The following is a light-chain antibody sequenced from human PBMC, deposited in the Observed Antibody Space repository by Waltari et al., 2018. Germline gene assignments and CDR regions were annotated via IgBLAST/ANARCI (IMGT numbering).Light chain of an antibody. Sequence: EVVMTQSPATLSVSPGERVSLSCRASQSAKTSLAWYQQTPGQAPRRLIYRASTRAAGVPERFSGSGSGTEFTLTISSLQSEDSAIYYCQQYNIWPWTFGPGTNVDIK. J-gene: IGKJ1*01. V-gene: IGKV3D-15*01. CDR3: QQYNIWPWT. CDR1: QSAKTS. CDR2: RAS.